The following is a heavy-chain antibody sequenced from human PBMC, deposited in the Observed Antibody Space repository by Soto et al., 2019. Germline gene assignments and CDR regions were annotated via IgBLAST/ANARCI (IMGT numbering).Heavy chain of an antibody. Sequence: GGSLRLSCAASGFTFDDYGMSWVRQAPGKGLEYVSAISSNGGSTYYADSVKGRFTISRDNSKNTLYLQMSSLRAEDTAVYYCVKVTVKGSWFHYYYYGMDVWGQGTTVTVSS. V-gene: IGHV3-64D*08. CDR3: VKVTVKGSWFHYYYYGMDV. D-gene: IGHD6-13*01. CDR1: GFTFDDYG. CDR2: ISSNGGST. J-gene: IGHJ6*02.